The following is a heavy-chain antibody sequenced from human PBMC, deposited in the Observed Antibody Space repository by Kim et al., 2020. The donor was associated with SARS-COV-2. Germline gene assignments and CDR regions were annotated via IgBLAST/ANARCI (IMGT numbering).Heavy chain of an antibody. CDR3: ARDQVAVAGRWFDP. D-gene: IGHD6-19*01. Sequence: AQKFQGRVTMTRDTSTSTVYMELSSLRSEDTAMYYCARDQVAVAGRWFDPWGQGTLVTVSS. J-gene: IGHJ5*02. V-gene: IGHV1-46*01.